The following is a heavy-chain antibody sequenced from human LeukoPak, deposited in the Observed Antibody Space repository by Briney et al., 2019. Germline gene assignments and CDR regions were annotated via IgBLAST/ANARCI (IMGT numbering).Heavy chain of an antibody. CDR2: IYYSGST. CDR1: GGSISSGDYY. D-gene: IGHD1-1*01. V-gene: IGHV4-30-4*08. CDR3: AREGNWNYVDY. Sequence: SETLSLTCTVSGGSISSGDYYWSWIRQPPGRGLEWIGYIYYSGSTYYNPSLKSRVTISVDTSKNQFSLKLSSVTAADTAVYYCAREGNWNYVDYWGQGTLVTVSS. J-gene: IGHJ4*02.